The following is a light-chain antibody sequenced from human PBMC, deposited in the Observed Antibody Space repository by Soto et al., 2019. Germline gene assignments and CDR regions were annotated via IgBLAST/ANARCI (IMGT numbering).Light chain of an antibody. CDR1: QSVGNN. CDR3: QQYSTWPLT. Sequence: EIVMPQSPATLSVSPRERATLSCRASQSVGNNFAWYQQKPGQAPSLLIYGVSIRATGVPSRFSGSGSGPEFTLTISSRQSEDFAVYYCQQYSTWPLTFGGGTKV. J-gene: IGKJ4*01. CDR2: GVS. V-gene: IGKV3-15*01.